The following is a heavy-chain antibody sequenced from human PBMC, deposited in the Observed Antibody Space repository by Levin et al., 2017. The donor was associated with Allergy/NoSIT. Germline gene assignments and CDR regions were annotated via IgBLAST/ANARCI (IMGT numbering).Heavy chain of an antibody. CDR3: ARPTGPDDAFDI. J-gene: IGHJ3*02. Sequence: ASVKVSCKASGYTFTGYYMHWVRQAPGQGLEWMGRINPNSGGTNYAQKFQGRVTMTKDTSISTAYMELSRLRSDDTAVYYCARPTGPDDAFDIWGQGTMVTVSS. CDR1: GYTFTGYY. V-gene: IGHV1-2*06. CDR2: INPNSGGT.